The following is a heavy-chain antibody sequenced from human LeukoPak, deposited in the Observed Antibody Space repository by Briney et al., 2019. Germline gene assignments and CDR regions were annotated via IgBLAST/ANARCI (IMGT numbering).Heavy chain of an antibody. J-gene: IGHJ5*02. CDR1: GYSISSGYY. CDR2: IYHSGST. CDR3: ARDSTSGYCSSTSCETWFDP. V-gene: IGHV4-38-2*02. D-gene: IGHD2-2*03. Sequence: PSETLSLTCTVSGYSISSGYYWGWIRQPPGKRLEWIGSIYHSGSTYYNPSLKSRVTISVDTSKNQFSLKLSSVTAADTAVYYCARDSTSGYCSSTSCETWFDPWGQGTLVTVSS.